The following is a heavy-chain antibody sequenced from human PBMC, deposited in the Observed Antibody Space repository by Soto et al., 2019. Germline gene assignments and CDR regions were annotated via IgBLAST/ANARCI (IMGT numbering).Heavy chain of an antibody. CDR1: GGSISTDF. J-gene: IGHJ4*02. Sequence: PSETLSLSCTVSGGSISTDFWSWIRQPPDKGLQWIGSIYHTGSTNYNPSLDSRVTISVDTSKNQFSLRLTSVIAADTVVYYCARGSWLQLPTYWGQGTLVTVSS. V-gene: IGHV4-59*01. D-gene: IGHD5-12*01. CDR3: ARGSWLQLPTY. CDR2: IYHTGST.